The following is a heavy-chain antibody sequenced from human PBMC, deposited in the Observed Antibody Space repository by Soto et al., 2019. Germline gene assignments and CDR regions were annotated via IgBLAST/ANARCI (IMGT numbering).Heavy chain of an antibody. CDR3: ASAPNLYYFDF. CDR2: IHYSGTT. J-gene: IGHJ4*02. CDR1: GDAISSGARS. V-gene: IGHV4-31*03. Sequence: QVQLQESGPGLVKPSETLSLTCTVSGDAISSGARSWSWTRQHPGRGLEWIGSIHYSGTTYYNPSPTSRISILLVTSQNQFPLTLSSVTAASTAVYWWASAPNLYYFDFWCQGPLVTVPS.